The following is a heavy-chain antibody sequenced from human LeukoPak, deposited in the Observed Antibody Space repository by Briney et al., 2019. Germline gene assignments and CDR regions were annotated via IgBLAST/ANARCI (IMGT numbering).Heavy chain of an antibody. J-gene: IGHJ4*02. D-gene: IGHD5-18*01. V-gene: IGHV3-33*01. Sequence: GGSLRLSCAASGFTFSSYGMHWVRQAPGKGLEWVAVIWYDGSNKYYADSVKGRFTISRDNSKNTLYLQMNSLRAEDTAVYYCARKGGRYSYGFDYWGQGTLVTVSS. CDR1: GFTFSSYG. CDR3: ARKGGRYSYGFDY. CDR2: IWYDGSNK.